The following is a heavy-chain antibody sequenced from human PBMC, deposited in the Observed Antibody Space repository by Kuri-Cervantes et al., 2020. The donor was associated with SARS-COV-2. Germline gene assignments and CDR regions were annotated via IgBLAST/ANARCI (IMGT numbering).Heavy chain of an antibody. D-gene: IGHD4-23*01. CDR2: INSDGSST. V-gene: IGHV3-74*01. Sequence: GGSLRLSCAASGFTFSSYWMHWVRQAPGKGLVWVSRINSDGSSTSYADSVKGRFTISRDNAKNTLYLQMNSLRAEDTAVYYCARAATAVVTPEGLAYWGQGILVTVSS. CDR3: ARAATAVVTPEGLAY. J-gene: IGHJ4*02. CDR1: GFTFSSYW.